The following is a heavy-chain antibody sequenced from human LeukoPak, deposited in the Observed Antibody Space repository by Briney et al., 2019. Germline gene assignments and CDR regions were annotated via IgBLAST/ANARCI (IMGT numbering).Heavy chain of an antibody. CDR1: GGSFSGYY. V-gene: IGHV4-34*01. Sequence: SETLSLTCAVYGGSFSGYYWSWIRQPPGKGLEWIGEINHSGSTNYNPSLKSRVTISVDTSKNQFSLKLSSVTAADAAVYYCARGYDYVWGSYSYWGQGTLVTVSS. CDR2: INHSGST. J-gene: IGHJ4*02. CDR3: ARGYDYVWGSYSY. D-gene: IGHD3-16*01.